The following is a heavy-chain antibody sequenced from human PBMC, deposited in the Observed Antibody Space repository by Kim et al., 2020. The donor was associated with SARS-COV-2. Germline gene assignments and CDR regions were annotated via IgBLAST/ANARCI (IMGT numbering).Heavy chain of an antibody. CDR3: ARARGRYGMDV. CDR1: GFTFSSYA. CDR2: ISYDGSNK. V-gene: IGHV3-30-3*01. J-gene: IGHJ6*02. Sequence: GGSLRLSCAASGFTFSSYAMHWVRQAPGKGLEWVAVISYDGSNKYYADSVKGRFTISRDNSKNTLYLQMNSLRAEDTAVYYCARARGRYGMDVWGQGTTV.